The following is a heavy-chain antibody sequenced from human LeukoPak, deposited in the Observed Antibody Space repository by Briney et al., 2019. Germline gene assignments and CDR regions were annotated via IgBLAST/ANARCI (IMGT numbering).Heavy chain of an antibody. CDR3: ARHGWGYSYGSSFDY. J-gene: IGHJ4*02. D-gene: IGHD5-18*01. V-gene: IGHV4-39*01. Sequence: SETLSLTCTVSGGSISSSSYYWGWIRQPPGKGLEWIGSIYYSGSTYYNPSLKSRVTISVDTSKNQFSLKLSSVTAADTAVYYCARHGWGYSYGSSFDYWGQGTLVTVSS. CDR2: IYYSGST. CDR1: GGSISSSSYY.